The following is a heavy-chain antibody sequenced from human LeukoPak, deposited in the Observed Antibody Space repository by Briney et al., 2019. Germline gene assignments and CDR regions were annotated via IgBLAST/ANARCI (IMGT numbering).Heavy chain of an antibody. CDR3: AKEVAGEFDY. Sequence: GGSLRLSCAASGFTFSTYSMNWVRQAPGKGLEWVAVISYDGSNKYYADSVKGRFTISRDNSKNTLYLQMNSLRAEDTAVYYCAKEVAGEFDYWGQGTLVTVSS. V-gene: IGHV3-30*18. CDR2: ISYDGSNK. D-gene: IGHD3-16*01. J-gene: IGHJ4*02. CDR1: GFTFSTYS.